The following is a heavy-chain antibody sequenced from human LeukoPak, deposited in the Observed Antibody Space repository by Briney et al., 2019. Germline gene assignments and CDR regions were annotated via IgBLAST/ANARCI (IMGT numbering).Heavy chain of an antibody. V-gene: IGHV3-9*01. Sequence: PGRSLRLSCAASGFTFDDYAMHWVRQAPGKGLEWVSGISWNSGSIGYADSVKGRFTISRDNAKNSLYLQMNSLRAEDTALYYCARDLTGDYDSSGGFAFDIWGQGTMVTVSS. D-gene: IGHD3-22*01. J-gene: IGHJ3*02. CDR2: ISWNSGSI. CDR1: GFTFDDYA. CDR3: ARDLTGDYDSSGGFAFDI.